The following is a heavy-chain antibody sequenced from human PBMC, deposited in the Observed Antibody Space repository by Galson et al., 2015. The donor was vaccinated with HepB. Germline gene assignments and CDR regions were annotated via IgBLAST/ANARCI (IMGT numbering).Heavy chain of an antibody. Sequence: SVKVSCKASGYTFTSYDVTWVRQAPGPGLEWMGWMNPKSTNTGYARKFQGRVTMTGDTSMDTAYMELSSLTSEDTAVYYCARAVRNQLLSEYWGQGTLVTVSS. J-gene: IGHJ4*02. D-gene: IGHD1-26*01. V-gene: IGHV1-8*01. CDR2: MNPKSTNT. CDR3: ARAVRNQLLSEY. CDR1: GYTFTSYD.